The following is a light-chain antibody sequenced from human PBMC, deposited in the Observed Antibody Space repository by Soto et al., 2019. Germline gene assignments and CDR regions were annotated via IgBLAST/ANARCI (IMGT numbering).Light chain of an antibody. J-gene: IGLJ2*01. CDR3: QSYDSSLSGSGV. CDR2: GNN. V-gene: IGLV1-40*01. CDR1: SSNIGTGYD. Sequence: QSVLTQPPSVSGAPGQRVTISCTGSSSNIGTGYDVHWYQQLPGTAPKLLIYGNNKRPSGVPDRFSGSKSGTSASLAITGLQAEDEADYYCQSYDSSLSGSGVFGGGTQLTVL.